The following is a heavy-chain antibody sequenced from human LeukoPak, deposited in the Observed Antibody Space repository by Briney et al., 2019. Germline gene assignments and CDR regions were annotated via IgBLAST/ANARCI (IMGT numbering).Heavy chain of an antibody. V-gene: IGHV4-39*07. J-gene: IGHJ4*02. D-gene: IGHD6-19*01. CDR1: DC. Sequence: DCGGWISKPRGKGREWIGTMFYNGATKSNPSLSSRVTMSIDTSENQFSLKLRSVTAADTAVYYCAREARFALPVVGSGDYWGQGTLVTVSS. CDR2: MFYNGAT. CDR3: AREARFALPVVGSGDY.